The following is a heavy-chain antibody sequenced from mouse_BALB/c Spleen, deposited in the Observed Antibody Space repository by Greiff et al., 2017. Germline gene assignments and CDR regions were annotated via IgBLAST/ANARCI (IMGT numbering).Heavy chain of an antibody. V-gene: IGHV1-77*01. D-gene: IGHD2-14*01. CDR2: IYPGSGST. CDR1: GYTFTDYV. CDR3: ARSRDPYDFDY. Sequence: QVQLQQSGPELVKPGASVKMSCKASGYTFTDYVISWVKQRTGQGLEWIGEIYPGSGSTYYNEKFKGKATLTADKSSNTAYMQLSSLTSEDSAVYFCARSRDPYDFDYWGQGTTLTVSS. J-gene: IGHJ2*01.